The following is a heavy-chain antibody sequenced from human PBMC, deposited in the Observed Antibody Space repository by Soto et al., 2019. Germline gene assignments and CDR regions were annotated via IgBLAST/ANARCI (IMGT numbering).Heavy chain of an antibody. CDR2: INAGNGNT. D-gene: IGHD3-10*01. V-gene: IGHV1-3*01. J-gene: IGHJ2*01. Sequence: ASVKVSCKASGYTFTSYAMHWVRQAPGQRLEWMGWINAGNGNTKYSQKFQGRVTITRDTSASTAYMELSSLRSEDTAVYYCARDVLLWFGELYPQWYIYLCGRGTLVTVSS. CDR1: GYTFTSYA. CDR3: ARDVLLWFGELYPQWYIYL.